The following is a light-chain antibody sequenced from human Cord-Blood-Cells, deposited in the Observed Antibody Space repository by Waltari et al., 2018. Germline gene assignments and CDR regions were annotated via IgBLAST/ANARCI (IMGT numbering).Light chain of an antibody. V-gene: IGKV3-20*01. J-gene: IGKJ1*01. Sequence: EIVLTQSPGTLSLSPGERATLSCRASQSVSSSYLAWYQQNPGQAPRLLIYGASSRATGIPDRFSGSWSGTDFTLTISRLEPEDFAVYYCQQYGSSPFGQGTKVEIK. CDR1: QSVSSSY. CDR2: GAS. CDR3: QQYGSSP.